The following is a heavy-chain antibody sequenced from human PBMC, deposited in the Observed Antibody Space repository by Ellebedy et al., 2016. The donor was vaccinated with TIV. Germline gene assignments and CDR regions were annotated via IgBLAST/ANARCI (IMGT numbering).Heavy chain of an antibody. CDR2: FDPEDGET. Sequence: ASVKVSCXVSGYTLTELSMHWVRQAPGKGLEWMGGFDPEDGETIYAQKFQGRVTMTEDTSTDTAYMELSSLRSEDTAVYYCAKLGADIAQIPGTSRHDHYMDAWGKGTMVTVS. CDR1: GYTLTELS. CDR3: AKLGADIAQIPGTSRHDHYMDA. D-gene: IGHD6-13*01. J-gene: IGHJ6*03. V-gene: IGHV1-24*01.